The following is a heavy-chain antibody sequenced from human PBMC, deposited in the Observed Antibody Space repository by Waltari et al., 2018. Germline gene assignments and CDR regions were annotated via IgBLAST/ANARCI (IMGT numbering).Heavy chain of an antibody. D-gene: IGHD3-16*01. CDR3: AKDPGGRPVYYSYYMDV. J-gene: IGHJ6*03. Sequence: QVQLEESGGGVVQPGGSPRLSCTASGFSFSSYGLHGVRQAPGKGLEWVAFIRYDGTGEDYADSVKGRFTISRDNSKNTLYLQMSSLRPEDTAVYFCAKDPGGRPVYYSYYMDVWGKGTTVTISS. CDR2: IRYDGTGE. V-gene: IGHV3-30*02. CDR1: GFSFSSYG.